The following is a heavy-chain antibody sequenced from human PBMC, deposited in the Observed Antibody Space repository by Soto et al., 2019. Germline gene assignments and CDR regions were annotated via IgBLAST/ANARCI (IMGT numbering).Heavy chain of an antibody. Sequence: QLQLQELGPGLVKPSETLSLTCTVSGGSISTSSYYWGWIRQPPGKGLEWIGSIYYSGSTYYNPSLKSRVTISVDTSKNQFSLKLSSVTAADTAVYYCARDYDSSGDYWGQGTLVTVSS. D-gene: IGHD3-22*01. V-gene: IGHV4-39*01. J-gene: IGHJ4*02. CDR3: ARDYDSSGDY. CDR2: IYYSGST. CDR1: GGSISTSSYY.